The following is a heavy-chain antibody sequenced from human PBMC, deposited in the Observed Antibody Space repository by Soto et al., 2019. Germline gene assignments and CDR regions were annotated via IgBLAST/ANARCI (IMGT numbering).Heavy chain of an antibody. V-gene: IGHV4-31*03. Sequence: TLSLTCTVSGGSIISGDHYWSWIRQHPGKGLEWIGYIDYAGSTSYNPSLKSRVTISVDTSKNQFSLKLTSVTAADTALYFCARAYDGGGYYYSPFIYWGLGTLVTVSA. CDR1: GGSIISGDHY. CDR3: ARAYDGGGYYYSPFIY. D-gene: IGHD3-22*01. J-gene: IGHJ4*02. CDR2: IDYAGST.